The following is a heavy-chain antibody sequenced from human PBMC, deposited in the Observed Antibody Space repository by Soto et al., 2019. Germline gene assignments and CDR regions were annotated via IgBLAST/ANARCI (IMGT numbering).Heavy chain of an antibody. Sequence: QVHLVQSGAEVKKPGASVKVSCKASGYTFTNYDINWVRQAPGQGLEWMGWISTYTGNTNYAQKLQGRVTMTTDTWTSTAYMELRSVRSVNTAVDYGAWGYYCGSGRRSRGGMDVWGQGTTVTVSS. CDR3: AWGYYCGSGRRSRGGMDV. J-gene: IGHJ6*02. D-gene: IGHD3-10*01. CDR1: GYTFTNYD. CDR2: ISTYTGNT. V-gene: IGHV1-18*01.